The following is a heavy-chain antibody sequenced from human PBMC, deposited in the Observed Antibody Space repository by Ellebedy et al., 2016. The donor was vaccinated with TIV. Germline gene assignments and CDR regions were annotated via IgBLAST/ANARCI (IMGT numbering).Heavy chain of an antibody. CDR2: ISTISDDV. CDR3: ARFSRGAPFVDYLYYMDV. Sequence: LSLTCAASGFAFGGFCMNWVRQAPGKGLEWVSSISTISDDVHHADSVKGRFTISRDNAKNSIYLQMNNLRPEDTAVYYCARFSRGAPFVDYLYYMDVWGKGTAVTVSS. J-gene: IGHJ6*03. V-gene: IGHV3-21*01. D-gene: IGHD2-15*01. CDR1: GFAFGGFC.